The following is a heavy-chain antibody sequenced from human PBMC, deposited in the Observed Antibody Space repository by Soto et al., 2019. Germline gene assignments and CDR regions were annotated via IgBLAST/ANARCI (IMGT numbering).Heavy chain of an antibody. CDR3: ARGSRFDH. Sequence: SETLSLTCTVSGAPITTAYYWTWVRQHPVKGLEWIGHVYYTGSTYYNPSLKSRLNISLDTSKNQFSLQLESVTAADTAIYFCARGSRFDHWGQGTLVTVSS. D-gene: IGHD1-26*01. J-gene: IGHJ5*02. CDR2: VYYTGST. CDR1: GAPITTAYY. V-gene: IGHV4-31*03.